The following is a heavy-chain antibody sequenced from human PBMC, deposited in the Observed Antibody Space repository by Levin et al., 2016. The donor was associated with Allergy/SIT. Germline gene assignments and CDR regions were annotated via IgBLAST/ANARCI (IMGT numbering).Heavy chain of an antibody. CDR3: ARDVGSGWPLYFDY. CDR1: GYTFTSYG. Sequence: VSVKVSCKASGYTFTSYGISWVRQAPGQGLEWMGWISAYNGNTNYAQKLQGRVTMTTDTSTSTAYMELRSLRSDDTAVYYCARDVGSGWPLYFDYWGQGTLVTVSS. CDR2: ISAYNGNT. V-gene: IGHV1-18*01. J-gene: IGHJ4*02. D-gene: IGHD6-19*01.